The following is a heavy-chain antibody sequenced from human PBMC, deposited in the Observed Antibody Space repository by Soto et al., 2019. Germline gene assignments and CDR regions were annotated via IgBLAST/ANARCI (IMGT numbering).Heavy chain of an antibody. CDR2: MNPNSGNT. V-gene: IGHV1-8*01. Sequence: ASVKVSCKASGYTFTSYDINWVRQATGQGLEWMGWMNPNSGNTGYAQKFQGRVTMTRNTSISTAYMKLSSLRSEDTAVYYCARLLRFLEWSGYYYYYGMDVWGQGTTVTVSS. J-gene: IGHJ6*02. D-gene: IGHD3-3*01. CDR3: ARLLRFLEWSGYYYYYGMDV. CDR1: GYTFTSYD.